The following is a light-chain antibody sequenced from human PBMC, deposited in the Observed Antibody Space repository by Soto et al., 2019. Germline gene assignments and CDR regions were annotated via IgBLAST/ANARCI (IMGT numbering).Light chain of an antibody. CDR1: HSISSS. J-gene: IGKJ1*01. CDR3: QQSDSYWT. Sequence: DLQMTPSPSTLSASVGDRVTITCRASHSISSSLAWYQQKPGKAPKVLIYEESSLERGVPSRFSGGGYGTDFTLTISSLQPDDFACYYCQQSDSYWTCGQGTKVEIK. V-gene: IGKV1-5*03. CDR2: EES.